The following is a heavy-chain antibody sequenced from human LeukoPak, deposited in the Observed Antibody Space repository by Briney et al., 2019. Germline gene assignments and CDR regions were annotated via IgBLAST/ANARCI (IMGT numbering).Heavy chain of an antibody. V-gene: IGHV4-31*03. CDR2: IYYSGST. Sequence: SQPLSLTCTVSGGSISSGRYYCSWIRQHPGKGLEWIGYIYYSGSTYYNPSLKSRVPISVDTSKNQFSLKLSSVTAADTAVYYCARAPRSGNWRYYFDYRGQGTLVTVSS. J-gene: IGHJ4*02. D-gene: IGHD1-20*01. CDR1: GGSISSGRYY. CDR3: ARAPRSGNWRYYFDY.